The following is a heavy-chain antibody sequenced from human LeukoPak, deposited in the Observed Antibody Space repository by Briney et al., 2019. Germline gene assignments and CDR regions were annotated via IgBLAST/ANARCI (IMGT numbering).Heavy chain of an antibody. CDR3: ARAVPMTTVTLNWFDP. Sequence: PSETLSLTCTVSGGSISSYYWSWIRQPPGKGLEWIGYIYYSGSANYNPSLKSRVTISVDTSKNQFSLKLSSVTAADTAVYYCARAVPMTTVTLNWFDPWGQRTLVTVSS. V-gene: IGHV4-59*01. CDR2: IYYSGSA. D-gene: IGHD4-17*01. CDR1: GGSISSYY. J-gene: IGHJ5*02.